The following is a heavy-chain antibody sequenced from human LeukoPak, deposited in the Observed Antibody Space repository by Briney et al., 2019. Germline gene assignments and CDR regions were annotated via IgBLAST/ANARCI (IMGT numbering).Heavy chain of an antibody. J-gene: IGHJ4*02. CDR3: ARDRVGAIYFDY. D-gene: IGHD1-26*01. V-gene: IGHV1-18*01. CDR1: GYTFTRYG. CDR2: ISGSNGNT. Sequence: ASVKVSCKASGYTFTRYGMSWVRQAPGQGLEWMGWISGSNGNTNYAQKLQGRVTMTTDTSTGTAYMELRSLRSDDTAVYYCARDRVGAIYFDYWGQGTLVTVSS.